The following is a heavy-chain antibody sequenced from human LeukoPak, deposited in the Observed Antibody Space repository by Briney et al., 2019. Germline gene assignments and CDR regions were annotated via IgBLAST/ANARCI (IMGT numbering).Heavy chain of an antibody. V-gene: IGHV3-9*03. J-gene: IGHJ4*02. D-gene: IGHD2-2*01. Sequence: GRSLRLSCVASGFTFRDHAMHWVRQAPGKGLEWVSGITSESGDIGYADSVKGRFTISRDNAKNSLYLQMNSLRAEDMALYYCAKQKGPYCSSTSCSDRSFDYWGQGTLVTVSS. CDR3: AKQKGPYCSSTSCSDRSFDY. CDR2: ITSESGDI. CDR1: GFTFRDHA.